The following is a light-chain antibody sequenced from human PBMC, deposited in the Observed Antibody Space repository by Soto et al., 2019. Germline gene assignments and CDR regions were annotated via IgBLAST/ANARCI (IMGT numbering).Light chain of an antibody. J-gene: IGKJ2*01. CDR2: GAS. Sequence: EIVLTQSPGTLSLSPGERATLSCRASQSVSSSYLAWYQQKPGQAPRLLIYGASISATGIPDRFSGSGSGADFSLTIGRLAHEDFAVYYWHQYGSSPYTFGQRTKLEIK. CDR3: HQYGSSPYT. V-gene: IGKV3-20*01. CDR1: QSVSSSY.